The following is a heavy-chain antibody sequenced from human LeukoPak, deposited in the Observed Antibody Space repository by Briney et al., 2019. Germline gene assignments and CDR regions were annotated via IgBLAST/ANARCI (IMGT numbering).Heavy chain of an antibody. V-gene: IGHV3-7*03. CDR3: LRWRGHAFFES. Sequence: GGSLRLSCAASGFTFSSYWMTWVRQAPGKGLEWVAHIKEDGSVTEYSESVKGRFTVSRDNAKNSLYLQMNTLRAEDTAVYYCLRWRGHAFFESWGQETLVTVSS. J-gene: IGHJ5*01. D-gene: IGHD3-16*01. CDR1: GFTFSSYW. CDR2: IKEDGSVT.